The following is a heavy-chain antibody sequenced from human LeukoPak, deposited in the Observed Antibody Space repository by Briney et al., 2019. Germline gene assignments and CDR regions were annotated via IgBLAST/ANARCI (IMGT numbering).Heavy chain of an antibody. D-gene: IGHD3-22*01. V-gene: IGHV4-30-2*01. CDR2: IYHSGST. Sequence: PSQTLSLTCAVSGGSIGSGGYSWSWIRQPPGKGLEWIGYIYHSGSTYYNPSLKSRVTISVDTSKNQFSLKLSSVTAADTAVYFCASPRGDDSGGYYTWYFHHWGQGILVTVSS. CDR1: GGSIGSGGYS. CDR3: ASPRGDDSGGYYTWYFHH. J-gene: IGHJ1*01.